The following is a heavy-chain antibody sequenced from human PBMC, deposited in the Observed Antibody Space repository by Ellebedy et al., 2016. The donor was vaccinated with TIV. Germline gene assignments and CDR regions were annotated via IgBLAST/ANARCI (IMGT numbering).Heavy chain of an antibody. J-gene: IGHJ2*01. V-gene: IGHV3-13*01. CDR2: IDTTGGT. CDR3: AREIAVTGTWYFDL. D-gene: IGHD6-19*01. Sequence: GESLKIPXAASGFTCSSHDMHWVRQAAGKSLEWVSAIDTTGGTYHAAAVKGRFTISRESAKNSLYLQMNSLTIGDTAVYYCAREIAVTGTWYFDLWGRGTLVTVSS. CDR1: GFTCSSHD.